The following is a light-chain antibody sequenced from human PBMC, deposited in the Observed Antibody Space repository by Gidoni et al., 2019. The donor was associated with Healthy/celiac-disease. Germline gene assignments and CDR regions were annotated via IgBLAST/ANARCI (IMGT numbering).Light chain of an antibody. Sequence: QSVLTQPPSASVTPGQRVTIACSGSSSNIGSNYVYWYQQPPGTAPKLLIYRNNQRPAGVPDRFSGSKSGTSASLAISGLRSEDEADYYCAAWDDSLSVVFGGGTKLTVL. CDR1: SSNIGSNY. V-gene: IGLV1-47*01. CDR3: AAWDDSLSVV. CDR2: RNN. J-gene: IGLJ2*01.